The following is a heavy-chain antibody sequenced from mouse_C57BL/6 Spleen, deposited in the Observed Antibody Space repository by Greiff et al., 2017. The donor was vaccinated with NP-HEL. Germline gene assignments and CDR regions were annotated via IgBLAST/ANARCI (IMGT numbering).Heavy chain of an antibody. V-gene: IGHV1-22*01. CDR2: INPNNGGT. J-gene: IGHJ3*01. D-gene: IGHD2-4*01. CDR3: ARGVYDYEDKTAWFAY. Sequence: EVQLQQSGPELVKPGASVKMSCKASGYTFTDYNMHWVKQSHGKSLEWIGYINPNNGGTSYNQKFKGKATLTVNKSSSTAYMELRSLTSEDSAVYYCARGVYDYEDKTAWFAYWGQGTLVTVSA. CDR1: GYTFTDYN.